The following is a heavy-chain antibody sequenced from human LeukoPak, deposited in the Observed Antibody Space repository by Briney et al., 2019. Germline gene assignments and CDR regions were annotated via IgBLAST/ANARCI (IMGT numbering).Heavy chain of an antibody. CDR2: ISSSGSGGNT. CDR1: GFTFSSYA. D-gene: IGHD2-8*01. V-gene: IGHV3-23*01. Sequence: GGSLRLSCAASGFTFSSYAMSWARQAPGKGLEWVSGISSSGSGGNTYYADSVKGRFIISRDSSKNTLFLQMNTLRAEDTAIYYCARVPTNSWYNWFDPWGQGTLVTVSS. J-gene: IGHJ5*02. CDR3: ARVPTNSWYNWFDP.